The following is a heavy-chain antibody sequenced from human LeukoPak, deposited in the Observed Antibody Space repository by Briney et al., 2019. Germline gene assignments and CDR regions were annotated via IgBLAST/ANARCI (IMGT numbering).Heavy chain of an antibody. D-gene: IGHD3-10*01. Sequence: GESLKISCKGSGYGFTSYWIGWVRQMPGKGLEWMGIIYPGDSDTRYSPSFQGQVTISADKSNSTAYLQWSSLKASDTAMYYCARLLYYYGSGSYRNWFDPWGQGTLVTVSS. CDR1: GYGFTSYW. J-gene: IGHJ5*02. CDR3: ARLLYYYGSGSYRNWFDP. V-gene: IGHV5-51*01. CDR2: IYPGDSDT.